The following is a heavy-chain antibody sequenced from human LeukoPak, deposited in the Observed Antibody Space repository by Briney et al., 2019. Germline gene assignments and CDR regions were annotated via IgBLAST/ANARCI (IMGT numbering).Heavy chain of an antibody. J-gene: IGHJ4*02. D-gene: IGHD1-26*01. CDR3: ARDKEGGFDY. Sequence: GGSLRLSCAASGFTFSSYSMNWVRQAPGKGLEWVSYISSSSTIYYADSVKGRFTISRDNAKNSLYLQMNSLRAEDTAVYYCARDKEGGFDYWGQGTLDTVSS. CDR2: ISSSSTI. CDR1: GFTFSSYS. V-gene: IGHV3-48*01.